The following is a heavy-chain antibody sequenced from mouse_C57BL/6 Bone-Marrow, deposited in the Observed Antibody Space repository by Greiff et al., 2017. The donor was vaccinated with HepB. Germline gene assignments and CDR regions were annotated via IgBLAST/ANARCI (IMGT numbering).Heavy chain of an antibody. D-gene: IGHD1-1*01. Sequence: EVKLVESGGGLVQPKGSLKLSCAASGFSFNTYAMNWVRQAPGKGLEWVARIRSKSNNYATYYADSVKDRFTISRDDSESMLYLQMNNLKTEDTAMYYCVRPYYYGSRGAYWGQGTLVTVSA. CDR1: GFSFNTYA. CDR2: IRSKSNNYAT. V-gene: IGHV10-1*01. J-gene: IGHJ3*01. CDR3: VRPYYYGSRGAY.